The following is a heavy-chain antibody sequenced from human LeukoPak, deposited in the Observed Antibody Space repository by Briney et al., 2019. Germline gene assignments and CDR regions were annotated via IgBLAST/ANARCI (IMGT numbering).Heavy chain of an antibody. CDR3: ARSSPTYYFDSSGYYNGDY. CDR2: INPNTGVT. V-gene: IGHV1-2*06. D-gene: IGHD3-22*01. Sequence: GASVKVSCKASAYSFTDYYIHWVRQAPGQGLEWMGRINPNTGVTDYAQIFKGRVTMTRDTSISTAYMELSRLGSDDTAVYYCARSSPTYYFDSSGYYNGDYWGQGTLVTVSS. J-gene: IGHJ4*02. CDR1: AYSFTDYY.